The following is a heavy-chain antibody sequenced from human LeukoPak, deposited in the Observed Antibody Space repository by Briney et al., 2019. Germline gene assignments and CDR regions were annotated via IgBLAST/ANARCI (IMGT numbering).Heavy chain of an antibody. V-gene: IGHV3-23*01. Sequence: PGAPPPPPPPPSPLPPTPPATSRARQAPAKALEWASAISGSGGSTYYADSVKGRFTISRDNSKNTLYLQMNSLRAEDTAVYYCAKDYDFWSGTGPIWGQGTMVTVSS. CDR2: ISGSGGST. D-gene: IGHD3-3*01. J-gene: IGHJ3*02. CDR3: AKDYDFWSGTGPI. CDR1: PLPPTPPA.